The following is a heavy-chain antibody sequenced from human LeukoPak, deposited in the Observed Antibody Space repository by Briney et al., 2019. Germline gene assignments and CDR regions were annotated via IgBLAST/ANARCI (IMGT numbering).Heavy chain of an antibody. Sequence: GRSLRLSCAASGFTFRSYGMHWVRQAPGKGLEWVAVISYDGSNKYYADSVKGRFTISRDNSKNTLYLQMNSLRAEDTAIYYCAKDEGGANDYWGQGTLVTVSS. V-gene: IGHV3-30*18. J-gene: IGHJ4*02. D-gene: IGHD3-16*01. CDR2: ISYDGSNK. CDR3: AKDEGGANDY. CDR1: GFTFRSYG.